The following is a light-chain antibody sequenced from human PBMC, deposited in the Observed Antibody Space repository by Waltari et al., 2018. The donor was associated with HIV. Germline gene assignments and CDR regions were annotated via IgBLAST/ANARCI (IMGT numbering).Light chain of an antibody. Sequence: QSVLTQPPSVSGAPGQRVTIPCTGSSANLGAGFGVNWFQQYPRAAPKLLIFANTNRPSGVPDRFSGSKSGTSASLAITGVQAEDEAVYYCQSYDSSLSEGVFGGGTKLAVL. CDR2: ANT. V-gene: IGLV1-40*01. J-gene: IGLJ3*02. CDR3: QSYDSSLSEGV. CDR1: SANLGAGFG.